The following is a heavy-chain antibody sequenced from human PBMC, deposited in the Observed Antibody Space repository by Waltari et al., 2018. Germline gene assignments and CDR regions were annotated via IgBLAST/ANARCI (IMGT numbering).Heavy chain of an antibody. CDR1: GFTFSSYA. CDR2: SGGSGGST. J-gene: IGHJ4*02. D-gene: IGHD2-2*01. Sequence: EVQLLESGGGLVQPGGSLRLSCAASGFTFSSYAMSWVRQAPGKGLGWDSASGGSGGSTYYSDSVNGRFTISRDNSKNTLYLQMNSLRAEDTAVYYCAKDLSKYQLPYYFDYWGQGTLVTVSS. CDR3: AKDLSKYQLPYYFDY. V-gene: IGHV3-23*01.